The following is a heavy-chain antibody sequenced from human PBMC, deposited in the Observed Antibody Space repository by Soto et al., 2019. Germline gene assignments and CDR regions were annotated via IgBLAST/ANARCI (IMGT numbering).Heavy chain of an antibody. Sequence: SETLSLTCIVSGESISSSSYYWGCIRQPPGKGLGWIGSIYYSGRTYYNPSFKSRVTISIDTSKNQFSLKLSSVTATDTAVYYCARQRTTVVTQAYFDHWGQGALVTVSS. D-gene: IGHD2-21*02. V-gene: IGHV4-39*01. J-gene: IGHJ4*02. CDR3: ARQRTTVVTQAYFDH. CDR1: GESISSSSYY. CDR2: IYYSGRT.